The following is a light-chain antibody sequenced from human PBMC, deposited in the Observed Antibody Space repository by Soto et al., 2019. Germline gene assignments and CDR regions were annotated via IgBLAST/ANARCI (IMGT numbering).Light chain of an antibody. CDR1: EDINSR. CDR3: QQADSFPST. J-gene: IGKJ5*01. Sequence: DIQMTQSPSSVSASVGDRVTISCRASEDINSRLAWYQQKPGNAPKLLIYAAFILQSGVPSRFSGYGSGTDFTRSISSLQPEDFATYYCQQADSFPSTFGQGTRLEIK. V-gene: IGKV1-12*01. CDR2: AAF.